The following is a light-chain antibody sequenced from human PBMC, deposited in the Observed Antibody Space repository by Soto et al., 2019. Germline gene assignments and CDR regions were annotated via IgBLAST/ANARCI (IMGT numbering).Light chain of an antibody. CDR3: QQRNVWPPIT. Sequence: VLTQSPATLSLSPGETATPSCRASQSIHTSLAWYQQKPGQAPRLVVYDSTLRANGVPARFGGSRSGTEFTLTINNLEPDDFGVYYCQQRNVWPPITFGQGTRLEIK. V-gene: IGKV3-11*01. CDR2: DST. CDR1: QSIHTS. J-gene: IGKJ5*01.